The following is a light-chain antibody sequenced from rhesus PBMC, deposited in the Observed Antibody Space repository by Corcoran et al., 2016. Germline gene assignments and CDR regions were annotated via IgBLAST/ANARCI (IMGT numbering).Light chain of an antibody. CDR3: QQHDNSPFT. CDR1: QGISSW. J-gene: IGKJ3*01. V-gene: IGKV1-21*01. Sequence: DIQMTQSPSSLSASVGDRVTITCRASQGISSWLAWYQQKPGKAPKLLIYKAASLQSGIPSRFSGSGSGTEFTLTISSLQPEDIATYYCQQHDNSPFTFGPGTKLDIK. CDR2: KAA.